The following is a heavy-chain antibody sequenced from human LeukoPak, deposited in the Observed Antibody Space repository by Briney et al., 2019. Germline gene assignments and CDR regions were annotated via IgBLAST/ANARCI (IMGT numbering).Heavy chain of an antibody. D-gene: IGHD1-26*01. CDR3: AKDGGTHFDH. CDR1: GFTFSSYE. V-gene: IGHV3-48*03. J-gene: IGHJ4*02. CDR2: ISSSGTTI. Sequence: QPGGSLRLSCAASGFTFSSYEMNWVRQAPGKGLEWVSYISSSGTTISYAQSVKGRFTITRDNAQNSLTLHMNTLRADDTAVYYCAKDGGTHFDHWGQGTLVTVSS.